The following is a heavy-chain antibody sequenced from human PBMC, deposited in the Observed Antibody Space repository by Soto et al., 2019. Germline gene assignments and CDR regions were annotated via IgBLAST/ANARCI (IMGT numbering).Heavy chain of an antibody. Sequence: PGGFLRLSCASSGCTVTNKYMTWVRQAPGKGLEWVSVIYSGGATSYADSVKGRFTISRDNSKDILYLQMNSLRAEDTAVYYCARVDYGDYGWYFDLWGRGTLVTVSS. CDR1: GCTVTNKY. J-gene: IGHJ2*01. CDR2: IYSGGAT. V-gene: IGHV3-53*01. CDR3: ARVDYGDYGWYFDL. D-gene: IGHD4-17*01.